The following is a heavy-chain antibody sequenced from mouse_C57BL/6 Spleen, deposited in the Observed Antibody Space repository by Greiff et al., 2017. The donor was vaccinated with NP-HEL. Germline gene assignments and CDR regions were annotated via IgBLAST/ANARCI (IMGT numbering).Heavy chain of an antibody. V-gene: IGHV1-54*01. J-gene: IGHJ3*01. CDR1: GYAFTNYL. Sequence: VKLQESGAELVRPGTSVKVSCKASGYAFTNYLIEWVKQRPGQGLEWIGVINPGSGGTNYNEKFKGKATLTADKSSSTAYMQLSSLTSEDSAVYFCARWTSYYGYDGFAYWGQGTLVTVSA. CDR3: ARWTSYYGYDGFAY. D-gene: IGHD2-9*01. CDR2: INPGSGGT.